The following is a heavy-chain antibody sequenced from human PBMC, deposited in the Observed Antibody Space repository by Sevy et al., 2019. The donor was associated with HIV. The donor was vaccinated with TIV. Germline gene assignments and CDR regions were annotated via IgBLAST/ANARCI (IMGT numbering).Heavy chain of an antibody. D-gene: IGHD2-21*02. Sequence: GGSLRLSCAASGFTFSSYGMHWVRQAPGKGLEWVAVIWYDGSNKYYADSVKGRFTISRDNSKNTLYLQMNSLRAEDTAVYYCARDSLRVEVVTATGGMDYWGQGTLVTVSS. J-gene: IGHJ4*02. CDR3: ARDSLRVEVVTATGGMDY. V-gene: IGHV3-33*01. CDR2: IWYDGSNK. CDR1: GFTFSSYG.